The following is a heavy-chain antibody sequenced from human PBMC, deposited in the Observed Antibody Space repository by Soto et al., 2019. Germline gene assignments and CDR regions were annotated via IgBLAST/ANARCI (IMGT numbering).Heavy chain of an antibody. V-gene: IGHV4-34*01. CDR2: INHSGST. J-gene: IGHJ4*02. CDR1: GGSFSGYY. Sequence: SETLSLTCAVYGGSFSGYYWSWIRQPPGKGLEWIGEINHSGSTNYNPSLKSRVTISVDTSKNQFSLKLSSVTAADTAVYYCARGNRPIVVVPAAMGSQAAFDYWGQGTLVTVSS. D-gene: IGHD2-2*01. CDR3: ARGNRPIVVVPAAMGSQAAFDY.